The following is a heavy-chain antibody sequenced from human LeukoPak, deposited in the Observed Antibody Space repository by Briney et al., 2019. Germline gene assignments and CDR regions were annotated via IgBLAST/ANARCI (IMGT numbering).Heavy chain of an antibody. D-gene: IGHD4-17*01. J-gene: IGHJ3*02. V-gene: IGHV3-21*01. Sequence: SGGSLTLSCAASGFTFSSYSMKWVRQAPGKGREWVTSISSSSSYIYYADSVKGRFTISRDNAKNSLYLQMNSLRAEDTAVYYCARRQRHTVTTKYAFDIWGQGTMVTVSS. CDR3: ARRQRHTVTTKYAFDI. CDR1: GFTFSSYS. CDR2: ISSSSSYI.